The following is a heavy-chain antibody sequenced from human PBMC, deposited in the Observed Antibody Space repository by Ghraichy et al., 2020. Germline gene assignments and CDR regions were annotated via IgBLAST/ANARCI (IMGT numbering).Heavy chain of an antibody. V-gene: IGHV3-30*04. CDR1: GFTFSSYA. D-gene: IGHD3-3*01. CDR3: ARDGGSGEWLLLSYGMDV. Sequence: GGSLRLSCAASGFTFSSYAMHWVRQAPGKGLEWVAVISYDGSNKYYADSVKGRFTISRDNSKNTLYLQMNSLRAEDTAVYYCARDGGSGEWLLLSYGMDVWGQGTTVTVSS. J-gene: IGHJ6*02. CDR2: ISYDGSNK.